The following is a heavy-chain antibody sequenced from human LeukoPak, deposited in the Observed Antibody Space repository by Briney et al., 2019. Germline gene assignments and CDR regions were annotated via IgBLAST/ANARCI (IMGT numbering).Heavy chain of an antibody. V-gene: IGHV3-15*01. Sequence: GGSLRLSCAASGFTFSNAWMSWVRQAPGKGLEWVGRIKSKTDGGTTDYAAPVKGRFTISRDDSKNTLYLQMNSLKTEDTAVYYCMGELSGDYFAYWGQGTLVTVSS. J-gene: IGHJ4*02. D-gene: IGHD3-16*02. CDR3: MGELSGDYFAY. CDR2: IKSKTDGGTT. CDR1: GFTFSNAW.